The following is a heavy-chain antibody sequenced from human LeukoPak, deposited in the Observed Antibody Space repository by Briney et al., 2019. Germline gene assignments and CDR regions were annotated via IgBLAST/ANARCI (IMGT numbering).Heavy chain of an antibody. D-gene: IGHD3-9*01. CDR1: GGSFSGYY. CDR3: ARDLGYDILTGYLNAFDI. Sequence: ASETLSLTCAVYGGSFSGYYWGWIRQPPGKGLEWIGSIYHSGSTYYNPSLKSRVTISVDTSKNQFSLKLSSVTAADTAVYYCARDLGYDILTGYLNAFDIWGQGTMVTVSS. J-gene: IGHJ3*02. V-gene: IGHV4-38-2*02. CDR2: IYHSGST.